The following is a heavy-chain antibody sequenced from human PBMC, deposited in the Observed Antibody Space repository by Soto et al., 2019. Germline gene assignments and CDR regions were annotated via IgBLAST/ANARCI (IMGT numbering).Heavy chain of an antibody. D-gene: IGHD3-10*01. CDR2: ISSSSSTI. V-gene: IGHV3-48*02. CDR1: GFTFSSYS. J-gene: IGHJ3*02. Sequence: ESGGGLVQPGGSLRLSCAASGFTFSSYSMNWVRQAPGKGLEWVSYISSSSSTIYYADSVKGRFTISKDNAKNSLYLQMNSRRDETTAVYYCAKTEVLLWVGEIPRAFDIWGQGTMVTVSS. CDR3: AKTEVLLWVGEIPRAFDI.